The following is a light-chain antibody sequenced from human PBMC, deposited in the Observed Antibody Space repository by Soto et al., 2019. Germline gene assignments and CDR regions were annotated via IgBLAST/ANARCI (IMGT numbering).Light chain of an antibody. V-gene: IGKV3-15*01. CDR1: QSVNNN. Sequence: EIILTQSPASLSVSPGERATLSSRASQSVNNNLAWYQQKPGQAPRLLIYGASTRATGIPGRFRGSGSGTEFTLTITSLQSEDFAVYFCQQYNNLPPDTFGQGTKLEIK. J-gene: IGKJ2*01. CDR2: GAS. CDR3: QQYNNLPPDT.